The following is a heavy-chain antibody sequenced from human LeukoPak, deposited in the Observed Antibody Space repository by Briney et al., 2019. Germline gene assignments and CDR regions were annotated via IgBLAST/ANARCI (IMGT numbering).Heavy chain of an antibody. CDR2: IYYSGST. V-gene: IGHV4-30-2*01. J-gene: IGHJ4*02. CDR1: GGSISWGGYS. Sequence: SQTLSLTCAVSGGSISWGGYSWSWIRQPPGEGLEWVGYIYYSGSTYYNPSLKSRLTISVDRSKKQFSLKLSSVTAADTAVYYCARCPLSAAGPGYFVYWGQGTLVTVSS. D-gene: IGHD6-13*01. CDR3: ARCPLSAAGPGYFVY.